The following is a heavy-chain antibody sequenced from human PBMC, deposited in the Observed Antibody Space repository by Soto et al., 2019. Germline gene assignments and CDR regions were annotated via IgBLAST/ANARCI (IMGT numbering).Heavy chain of an antibody. J-gene: IGHJ4*02. D-gene: IGHD1-1*01. Sequence: SVTVSCTASVYTFTRYQSHWVRPAPGQGLEWMGGIIPIFGTANYAQKFQGRVTITADESTSTAYMELSSLRSEDTAVYYCARGFKEPATALGGNDFDYWGQGTRVTVSS. CDR1: VYTFTRYQ. CDR3: ARGFKEPATALGGNDFDY. V-gene: IGHV1-69*13. CDR2: IIPIFGTA.